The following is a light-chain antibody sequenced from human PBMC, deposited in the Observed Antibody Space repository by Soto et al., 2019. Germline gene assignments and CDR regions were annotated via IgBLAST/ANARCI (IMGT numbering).Light chain of an antibody. J-gene: IGLJ3*02. CDR1: SSDVGAYNY. V-gene: IGLV2-14*01. Sequence: QSVLPQPASASGSPGQSITISCTGTSSDVGAYNYVSWYQQHPRKAPKLMIYEVSNRPSGVSDRFSGSRSGNTASLTISGLQAEDESDYYCISYTSSSTWVFGGGTKLTVL. CDR2: EVS. CDR3: ISYTSSSTWV.